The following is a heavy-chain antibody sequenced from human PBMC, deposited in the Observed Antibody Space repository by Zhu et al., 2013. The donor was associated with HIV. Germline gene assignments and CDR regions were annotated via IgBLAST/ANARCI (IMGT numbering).Heavy chain of an antibody. V-gene: IGHV1-8*01. CDR1: GYTFTSYD. CDR2: MNPNNGNA. Sequence: QVQLVQSGAEVKKPGASVKVSCQASGYTFTSYDVNWVRQAAGQGPEWMGWMNPNNGNAGYAQEFQGRVTITSNLSITTVYMEVTSLRYDDTAVYYCVRGPRGSGFTYWGQGTLVTVSS. J-gene: IGHJ4*02. D-gene: IGHD3-3*01. CDR3: VRGPRGSGFTY.